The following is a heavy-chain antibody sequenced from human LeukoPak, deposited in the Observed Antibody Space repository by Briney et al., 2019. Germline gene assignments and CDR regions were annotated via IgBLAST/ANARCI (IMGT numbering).Heavy chain of an antibody. D-gene: IGHD6-19*01. CDR2: IYASGST. CDR3: ARGVSKQWLLYYFDY. J-gene: IGHJ4*02. V-gene: IGHV4-4*07. Sequence: PSETLSLTCTVSGGSISSYYWSWIRQPAGKGLEWLGRIYASGSTNYNTSLKSRVTISVDTSKNQFSLKLSSVTAADTAVYYCARGVSKQWLLYYFDYWGQGTLVTVTS. CDR1: GGSISSYY.